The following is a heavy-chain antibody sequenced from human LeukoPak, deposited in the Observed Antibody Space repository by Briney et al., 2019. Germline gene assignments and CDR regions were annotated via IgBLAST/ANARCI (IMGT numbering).Heavy chain of an antibody. J-gene: IGHJ5*02. Sequence: ASVKVSCKSLGYTFTSNYMHWVRQAPGQGPEWMGVISPSGASTTYAQTFQGRVTLTRDMSTSTDYLELGSLRSEDTAVYYCARDNSVRDEAWWFSPWGQGTLVTVSS. CDR3: ARDNSVRDEAWWFSP. CDR2: ISPSGAST. V-gene: IGHV1-46*01. D-gene: IGHD5-24*01. CDR1: GYTFTSNY.